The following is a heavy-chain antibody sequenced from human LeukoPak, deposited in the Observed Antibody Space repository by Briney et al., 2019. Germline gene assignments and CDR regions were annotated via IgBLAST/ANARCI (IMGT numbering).Heavy chain of an antibody. J-gene: IGHJ5*02. V-gene: IGHV4-34*01. CDR1: GGSFSGYY. CDR3: AVKVGTKDNWFDP. Sequence: SETLSLTCAVYGGSFSGYYWSWIRQPPGKGLEGIGEINHSGSTNYNPSPKSRVTISVDTSKNQFSLKLSSVTAADTAVYYCAVKVGTKDNWFDPWGQGTLVTVSS. D-gene: IGHD1/OR15-1a*01. CDR2: INHSGST.